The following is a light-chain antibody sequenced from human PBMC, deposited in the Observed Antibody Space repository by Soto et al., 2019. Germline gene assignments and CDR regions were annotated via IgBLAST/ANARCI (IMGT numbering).Light chain of an antibody. CDR3: QQRSKMPLT. CDR1: QSVSSY. J-gene: IGKJ1*01. V-gene: IGKV3-11*01. CDR2: DAS. Sequence: ILFTQSPGTLSLSPGERATLSFRASQSVSSYLAWYQQRPGQAPRLLIYDASNRDTGIPARFSGTGSETDFTLPISSLEPEDFAIDYCQQRSKMPLTFGHGTKVDIK.